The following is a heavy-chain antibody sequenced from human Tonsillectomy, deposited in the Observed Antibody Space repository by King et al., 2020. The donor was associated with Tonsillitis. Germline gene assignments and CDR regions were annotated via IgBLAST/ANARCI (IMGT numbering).Heavy chain of an antibody. CDR3: AKDITAAAAPHFYGMDV. CDR2: ISWNSGNI. CDR1: GFTFDDYA. Sequence: QLVQSGGGLVQPGRSLRLSCAPSGFTFDDYAMHWVRQPPGKGLEWVSGISWNSGNIGYADSVKGRFTISRDNAKNSLYLQMNSLRSEDTALYYCAKDITAAAAPHFYGMDVWGQGTTVTVSS. V-gene: IGHV3-9*01. J-gene: IGHJ6*02. D-gene: IGHD6-13*01.